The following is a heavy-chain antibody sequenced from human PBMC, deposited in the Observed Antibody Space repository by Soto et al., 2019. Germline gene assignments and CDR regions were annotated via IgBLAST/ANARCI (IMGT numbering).Heavy chain of an antibody. CDR2: ISGSGAST. V-gene: IGHV3-23*01. CDR3: AKSGGSSPSNRYSDT. D-gene: IGHD6-6*01. Sequence: GGSLRLSCAASGFTFSSYAMSWGRQAPGKGLEWVSLISGSGASTYYADSVKGRFTISSDNSKNTVYLQMDSLRAEDSAVYYCAKSGGSSPSNRYSDTWGQGTLVTVSS. J-gene: IGHJ5*02. CDR1: GFTFSSYA.